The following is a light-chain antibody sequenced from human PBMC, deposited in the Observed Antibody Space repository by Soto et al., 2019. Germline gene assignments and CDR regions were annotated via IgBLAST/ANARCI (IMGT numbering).Light chain of an antibody. CDR3: WAYAGSNSYV. J-gene: IGLJ1*01. Sequence: QSALTQPASVSGSPGQAITISCSGSSSDVGAHNFVSWYQHHPGKAPKLMIYEVSNRPSGVSNRFSGSKSGNTASLTISGLQAEDEADYYCWAYAGSNSYVFGTGTRSPS. CDR1: SSDVGAHNF. V-gene: IGLV2-14*01. CDR2: EVS.